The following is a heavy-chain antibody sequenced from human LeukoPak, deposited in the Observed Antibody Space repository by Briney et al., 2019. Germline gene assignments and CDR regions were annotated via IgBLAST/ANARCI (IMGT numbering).Heavy chain of an antibody. CDR1: GGSISSYY. J-gene: IGHJ4*02. D-gene: IGHD5-18*01. CDR3: ARGYSYGAPLRY. V-gene: IGHV4-59*01. Sequence: SETLSLICTVSGGSISSYYWSWIRQPPGKGLEWIGYIYYSGSTNYNPSLKSRVTISVDTSKNQFSLKLSSVTAADTAVYYCARGYSYGAPLRYWGQGTLVTVSS. CDR2: IYYSGST.